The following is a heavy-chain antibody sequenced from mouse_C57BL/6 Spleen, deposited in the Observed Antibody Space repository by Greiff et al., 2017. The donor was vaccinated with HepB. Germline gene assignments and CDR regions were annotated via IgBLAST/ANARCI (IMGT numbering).Heavy chain of an antibody. CDR2: IYYSGTI. CDR3: ARDKDYYGSRSAWFAY. V-gene: IGHV3-5*01. D-gene: IGHD1-1*01. Sequence: DVQLQESGPGLVKPSQTVFLTCTVTGISITTGNYRWSWIRQFPGNKLEWIGYIYYSGTITYNPSLTSRTTITRDTPKNQFFLEMNSLTAEDTATYYCARDKDYYGSRSAWFAYWGQGTLVTVSA. CDR1: GISITTGNYR. J-gene: IGHJ3*01.